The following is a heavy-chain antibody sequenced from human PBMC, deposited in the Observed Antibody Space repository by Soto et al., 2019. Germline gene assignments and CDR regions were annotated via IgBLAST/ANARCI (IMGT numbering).Heavy chain of an antibody. Sequence: GESRKISCKGSGYSFTSYWIGWLRQMAGKGLEWMGIIYPCDSDTRYSPSFQGQVTISADKSISTAYLQWSSLKASDTAMYYCARIYSYGYNYYYRMAVWAQGTTVTFSS. V-gene: IGHV5-51*01. CDR1: GYSFTSYW. CDR2: IYPCDSDT. CDR3: ARIYSYGYNYYYRMAV. J-gene: IGHJ6*02. D-gene: IGHD5-18*01.